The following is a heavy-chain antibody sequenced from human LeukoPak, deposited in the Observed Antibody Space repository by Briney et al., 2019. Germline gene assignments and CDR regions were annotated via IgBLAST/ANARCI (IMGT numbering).Heavy chain of an antibody. CDR1: GFTFRNYA. CDR2: ISSSGGTK. D-gene: IGHD6-19*01. J-gene: IGHJ4*02. V-gene: IGHV3-23*01. Sequence: GGSLRLSCAASGFTFRNYAMSWVRQAPGKGLEWVSSISSSGGTKYYADSVKGRFTISRDNSKNTLYLQMNSLRVEDTAVYYCARALYSSAWYNYWGQGTLVIVSS. CDR3: ARALYSSAWYNY.